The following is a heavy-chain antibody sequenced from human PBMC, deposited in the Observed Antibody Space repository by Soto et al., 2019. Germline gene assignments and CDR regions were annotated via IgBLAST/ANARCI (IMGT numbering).Heavy chain of an antibody. J-gene: IGHJ5*02. V-gene: IGHV1-69*08. CDR1: GDTFSSYT. D-gene: IGHD6-19*01. CDR3: ARERILAVDGTENWFDP. CDR2: IIPILGIA. Sequence: QVQLVQSGAEVKKPGSSVKVSCKASGDTFSSYTISWVRQAPGQGLEWMGRIIPILGIANYAQKFKGRVTITADKSTSTAYMELSSLRSEDTAVYYCARERILAVDGTENWFDPWGQGTLVTVSS.